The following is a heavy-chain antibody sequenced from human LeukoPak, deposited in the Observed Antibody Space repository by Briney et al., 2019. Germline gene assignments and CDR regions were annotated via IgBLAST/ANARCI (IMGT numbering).Heavy chain of an antibody. CDR3: ARVSSSSGWYGSADVEYFQH. CDR2: ISSSSSYI. Sequence: PGGSLRLSCAASGFTLSSYSMNWVRQARGKGREWVSSISSSSSYIYSADSVKGRFTISRDNAKNSLYLQMNSLRAEDTAVYYCARVSSSSGWYGSADVEYFQHWGQGTLVTVPS. D-gene: IGHD6-19*01. J-gene: IGHJ1*01. V-gene: IGHV3-21*01. CDR1: GFTLSSYS.